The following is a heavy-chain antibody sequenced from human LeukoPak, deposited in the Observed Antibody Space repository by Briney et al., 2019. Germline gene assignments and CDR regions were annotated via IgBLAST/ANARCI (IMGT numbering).Heavy chain of an antibody. J-gene: IGHJ4*02. D-gene: IGHD6-13*01. CDR2: MNPNSDKT. CDR3: ARGRPGLASAGTYDF. CDR1: GYTFTSSD. V-gene: IGHV1-8*01. Sequence: ASVKVSCKASGYTFTSSDINWVRQAPGQGLEWMGWMNPNSDKTGSARKFQGRVAVTKNISISTAYIEVSSLGYEDTATYYCARGRPGLASAGTYDFWGQGTLITVSS.